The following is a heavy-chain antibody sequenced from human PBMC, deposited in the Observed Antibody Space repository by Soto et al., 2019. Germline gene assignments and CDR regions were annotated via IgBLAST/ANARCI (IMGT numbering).Heavy chain of an antibody. CDR3: AKDMRYYGSGSYGMDV. V-gene: IGHV3-30*18. CDR1: GFTFSSYG. Sequence: QVQLVESGGGVDQPGRSLRLSCAASGFTFSSYGMHWVRQAPGKGLEWVAVISYDGSNKYYADSVKGRFTISRDNSKNTLYLQMNSLRAEDTAVYYCAKDMRYYGSGSYGMDVWGQGTTVTVSS. D-gene: IGHD3-10*01. CDR2: ISYDGSNK. J-gene: IGHJ6*02.